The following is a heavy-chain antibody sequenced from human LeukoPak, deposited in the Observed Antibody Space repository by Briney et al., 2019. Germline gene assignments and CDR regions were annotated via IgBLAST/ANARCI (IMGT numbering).Heavy chain of an antibody. D-gene: IGHD6-6*01. CDR3: ARDSSYGMDV. CDR1: GFTFSSYR. CDR2: IKQDGSEK. J-gene: IGHJ6*04. V-gene: IGHV3-7*03. Sequence: PGGSLRLSCAASGFTFSSYRMSWVRQAPGKGLEWVSNIKQDGSEKYYVDSVKGRFTISRDNAKNSLYLQMNSRRAEDTAVYYCARDSSYGMDVWGKGTTVTVSS.